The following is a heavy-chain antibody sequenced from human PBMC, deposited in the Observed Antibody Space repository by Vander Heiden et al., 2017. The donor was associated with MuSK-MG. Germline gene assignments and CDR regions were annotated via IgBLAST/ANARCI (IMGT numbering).Heavy chain of an antibody. V-gene: IGHV3-72*01. CDR3: ARGNIETVSSSYYMDV. D-gene: IGHD2-21*02. J-gene: IGHJ6*03. CDR1: GFTFSDHY. Sequence: EVQLVESGGGLVQPGGSLRLSCAASGFTFSDHYMDWVRQAPGKGLEWVGRSRNKANSYTTGYAASVKGRFTVSRDDSKNSLYLQMNSLETGDTAVYFCARGNIETVSSSYYMDVWGQGTTVTVSS. CDR2: SRNKANSYTT.